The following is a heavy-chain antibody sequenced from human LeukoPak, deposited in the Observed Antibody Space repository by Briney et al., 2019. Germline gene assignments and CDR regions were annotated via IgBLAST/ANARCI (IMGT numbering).Heavy chain of an antibody. D-gene: IGHD3-9*01. Sequence: TSETLSLTCAVYGGSFSGYYWSWIRQPPGKGLEWIGEINHSGSTNYNPSLKSRVTISVDTSKNQFSLKLSSVTAADTAVYYCARIFSADYYMDVWGKGTTVTISS. CDR3: ARIFSADYYMDV. J-gene: IGHJ6*03. V-gene: IGHV4-34*01. CDR1: GGSFSGYY. CDR2: INHSGST.